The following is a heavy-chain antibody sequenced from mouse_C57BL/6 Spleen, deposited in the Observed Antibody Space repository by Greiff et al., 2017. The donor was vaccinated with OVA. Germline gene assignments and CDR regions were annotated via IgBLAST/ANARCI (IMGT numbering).Heavy chain of an antibody. CDR1: GYTFTSYW. J-gene: IGHJ2*01. D-gene: IGHD1-1*01. V-gene: IGHV1-50*01. CDR2: IDPSDSYT. CDR3: ARPYGSSYGYFDY. Sequence: QVQLQQPGAELVKPGASVKLSCKASGYTFTSYWMPWVKQRPGQGLEWIGKIDPSDSYTNYHQKFKGKATLTVDTSSSAAYMQLSSLTSEDSAVYYGARPYGSSYGYFDYWGQGTTLTVSS.